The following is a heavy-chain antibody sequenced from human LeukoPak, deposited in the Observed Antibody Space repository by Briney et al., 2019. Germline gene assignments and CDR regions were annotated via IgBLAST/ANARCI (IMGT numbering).Heavy chain of an antibody. Sequence: GGSLRLYCAASGFTFSSYSMNWVRQAPGKGLEWVSYISSSSSTIYYADSVKGRFTISRDNAKNSLYLQMNSLRAEDTAVYYCARGSPLYSYGMDVWGKGTTVTVSS. CDR2: ISSSSSTI. D-gene: IGHD3-16*02. CDR1: GFTFSSYS. J-gene: IGHJ6*04. CDR3: ARGSPLYSYGMDV. V-gene: IGHV3-48*01.